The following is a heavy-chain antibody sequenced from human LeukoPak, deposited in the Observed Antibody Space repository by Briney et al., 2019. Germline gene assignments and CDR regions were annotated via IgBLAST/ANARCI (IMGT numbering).Heavy chain of an antibody. D-gene: IGHD2-15*01. CDR1: GFTLRSYG. J-gene: IGHJ4*02. CDR2: IWHDGKHK. CDR3: ARDRGSDDPIDY. Sequence: RSLRLSCAASGFTLRSYGMHWVRQAPGKGLEWVAVIWHDGKHKYYADSVKGRFTVSRDNSKNTLYLQMDSLRVEDTAVYYCARDRGSDDPIDYWGQGTLVTVSS. V-gene: IGHV3-33*01.